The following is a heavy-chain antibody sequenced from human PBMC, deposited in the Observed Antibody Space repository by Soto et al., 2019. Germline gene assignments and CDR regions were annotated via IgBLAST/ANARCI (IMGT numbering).Heavy chain of an antibody. D-gene: IGHD2-15*01. J-gene: IGHJ6*02. Sequence: SQTLSLTCAISGDSVSSNSAAWNWIRHSPSRCLDWLGRTYYRSKWYNDYAASVKSRITINPDTSNNQSSLQLHSVPPEDTAFYYCARETCAAYYLYGIDAWGQGTTVTVSS. V-gene: IGHV6-1*01. CDR1: GDSVSSNSAA. CDR3: ARETCAAYYLYGIDA. CDR2: TYYRSKWYN.